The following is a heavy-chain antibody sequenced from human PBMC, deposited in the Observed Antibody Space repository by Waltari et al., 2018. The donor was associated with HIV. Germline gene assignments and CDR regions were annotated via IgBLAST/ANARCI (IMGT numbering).Heavy chain of an antibody. Sequence: EVQLVESGGGLVQPGGSLSLSSAAHGFTFSCYWMGWVRQAPGKGLECVANIKQDGREKSYVDSVKGRFTISRDNAKNSLYLQMNNLGAEDTAVYYCARLRGGYDFDYWGQGTLVTVSS. D-gene: IGHD5-12*01. J-gene: IGHJ4*02. CDR2: IKQDGREK. V-gene: IGHV3-7*01. CDR1: GFTFSCYW. CDR3: ARLRGGYDFDY.